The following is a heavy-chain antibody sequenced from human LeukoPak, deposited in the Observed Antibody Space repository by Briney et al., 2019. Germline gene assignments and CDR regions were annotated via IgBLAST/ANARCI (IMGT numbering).Heavy chain of an antibody. CDR3: AIGRWEQPPPFDY. D-gene: IGHD1-26*01. CDR1: GYTFSDYY. J-gene: IGHJ4*02. CDR2: LNPNSGGT. Sequence: ASVKVSCKASGYTFSDYYILWVRQAPGQGLEWMGWLNPNSGGTKYAQNFQGRVTMTSDTSISTAYMELSRLRTDDTAVYYCAIGRWEQPPPFDYWGQGTLVTVSS. V-gene: IGHV1-2*02.